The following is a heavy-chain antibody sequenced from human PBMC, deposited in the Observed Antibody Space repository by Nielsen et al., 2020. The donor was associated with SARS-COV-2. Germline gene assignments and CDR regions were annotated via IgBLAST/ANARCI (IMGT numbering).Heavy chain of an antibody. CDR3: AKEPWAARPDYYYYMDV. J-gene: IGHJ6*03. D-gene: IGHD6-6*01. V-gene: IGHV3-30*18. CDR2: ISDDGSTK. CDR1: GFTFNIYG. Sequence: GGSLTLSCAASGFTFNIYGMHWVRQAPGKGLQWVALISDDGSTKSYGDSVKGRFTISRDNSKNRMYLQMNSLRREDSAVYYCAKEPWAARPDYYYYMDVWGKGTTVTVSS.